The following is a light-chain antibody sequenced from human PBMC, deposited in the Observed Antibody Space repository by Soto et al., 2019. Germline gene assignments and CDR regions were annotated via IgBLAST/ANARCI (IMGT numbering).Light chain of an antibody. CDR2: QVT. Sequence: QSALTQPPSASGSPGQSVTISCTGTSSDVGGYNYVSWYQQLPGKAPKLMIYQVTIRPSAISNRFSGSKSGNTASLTISGLQAEDEADYYCTSFSSSTSLYVFGTGTKVTVL. CDR3: TSFSSSTSLYV. J-gene: IGLJ1*01. V-gene: IGLV2-14*01. CDR1: SSDVGGYNY.